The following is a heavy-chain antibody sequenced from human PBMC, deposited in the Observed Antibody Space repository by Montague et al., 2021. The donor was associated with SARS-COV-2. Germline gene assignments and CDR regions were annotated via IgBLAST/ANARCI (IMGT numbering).Heavy chain of an antibody. CDR2: IYYSGST. V-gene: IGHV4-59*01. Sequence: SETLSTCTVSGGSISSYYWSWIRQPPGKGLEWIGYIYYSGSTNYNPSLKSRVTISVDTSKNQFSLKLSSVTAADTAVYYCAREYPGFTLDYWGQGTLVTVSS. CDR3: AREYPGFTLDY. CDR1: GGSISSYY. D-gene: IGHD6-25*01. J-gene: IGHJ4*02.